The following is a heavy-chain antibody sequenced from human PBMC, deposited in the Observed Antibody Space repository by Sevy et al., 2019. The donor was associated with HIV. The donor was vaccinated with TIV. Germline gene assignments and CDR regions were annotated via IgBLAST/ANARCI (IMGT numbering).Heavy chain of an antibody. CDR1: GFTFISYA. J-gene: IGHJ3*02. V-gene: IGHV3-23*01. Sequence: GGSLRLSCKPSGFTFISYAMNWVRQAPGKGLEWVSTIYGTGPVTYYADSVKGRFTISRDNSKNRLYLQMNSLRTEDSALYYCAGARYDSSGSFDAFDIWGQGTRVTVSS. CDR2: IYGTGPVT. CDR3: AGARYDSSGSFDAFDI. D-gene: IGHD3-22*01.